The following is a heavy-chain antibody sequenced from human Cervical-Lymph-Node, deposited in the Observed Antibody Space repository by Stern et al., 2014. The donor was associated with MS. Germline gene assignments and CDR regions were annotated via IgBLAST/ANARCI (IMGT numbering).Heavy chain of an antibody. Sequence: HVQLVQSGAEVKKPGASVNVSCKASGYTFTTYFVHWVRQAPGHGLEWMGIINTRDGDTSYIRSFQGRVTMTRDTSANTVYLRLSNLKSEDTAVYYCARQRTTGHMDFDYWGQGTLVTVSS. CDR2: INTRDGDT. CDR3: ARQRTTGHMDFDY. J-gene: IGHJ4*02. D-gene: IGHD1-1*01. V-gene: IGHV1-46*01. CDR1: GYTFTTYF.